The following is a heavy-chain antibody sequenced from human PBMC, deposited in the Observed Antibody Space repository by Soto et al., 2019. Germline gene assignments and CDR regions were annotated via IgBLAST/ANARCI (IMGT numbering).Heavy chain of an antibody. CDR3: ARLGIAVAGTYGMYV. V-gene: IGHV5-51*01. J-gene: IGHJ6*02. D-gene: IGHD6-19*01. CDR1: GYSFTSYL. Sequence: PGESLKISCKGSGYSFTSYLIGWVRQMPGKGLEWMGIIYPGDSDTRYSPSFQGQVTISADKSISTAYLQWSSLKASDTAMYYCARLGIAVAGTYGMYVWGQGTTVTVSS. CDR2: IYPGDSDT.